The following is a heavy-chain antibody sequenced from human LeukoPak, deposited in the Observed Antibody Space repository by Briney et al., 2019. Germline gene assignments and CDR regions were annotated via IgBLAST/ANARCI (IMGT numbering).Heavy chain of an antibody. CDR3: ARVITMVDAFDI. CDR2: IYYSGST. V-gene: IGHV4-31*03. Sequence: PSQTLSLTRTVSGGSISSGGSYWSWIRQHPGKGLEWIGYIYYSGSTNYNPSLKSRVTISVDTSKNQFSLKLSSVTAADTAVYYCARVITMVDAFDIWGQGTMVTVSS. D-gene: IGHD3-10*01. J-gene: IGHJ3*02. CDR1: GGSISSGGSY.